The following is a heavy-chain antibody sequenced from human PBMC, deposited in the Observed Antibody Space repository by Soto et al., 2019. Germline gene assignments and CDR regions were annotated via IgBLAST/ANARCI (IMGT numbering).Heavy chain of an antibody. J-gene: IGHJ2*01. CDR2: ITPMFGIG. V-gene: IGHV1-69*12. CDR3: AQTLGSAVAGPGRFDL. CDR1: GGTFNRYA. Sequence: QVQLVQSGAEVKKPGSSVKVSCKASGGTFNRYAISWLRQAPGQGPEWMGGITPMFGIGNYAQKFQGRVTITAEDSTTKVHMELRRLTCEDTAVYYCAQTLGSAVAGPGRFDLWGRGTRVIVSS. D-gene: IGHD6-19*01.